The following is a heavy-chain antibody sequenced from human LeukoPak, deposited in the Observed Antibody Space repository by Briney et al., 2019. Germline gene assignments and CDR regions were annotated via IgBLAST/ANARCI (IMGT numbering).Heavy chain of an antibody. J-gene: IGHJ4*02. CDR1: GYSFNTYW. V-gene: IGHV5-51*01. D-gene: IGHD3-22*01. Sequence: KGGESLKISCQGSGYSFNTYWIGWVRQMPGKGLEWMGIIHPADSDTRYSPSLQGQVTISADKSIGTTYLQWSSLKASDTAMYYCATRPYYDGSGSYWLYWGQGTLVTVSS. CDR3: ATRPYYDGSGSYWLY. CDR2: IHPADSDT.